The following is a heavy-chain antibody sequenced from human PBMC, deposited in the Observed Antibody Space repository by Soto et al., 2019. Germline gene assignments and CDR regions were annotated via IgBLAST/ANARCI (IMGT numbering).Heavy chain of an antibody. J-gene: IGHJ4*02. Sequence: GGSLRLSCAASGFTFSSYWMHWVRQAPGKGLVWVSRINSDGSSTSYADSVKGRFTISRDNAKNTLYLQMNSLRAEDTAVYYCARESRGYSYEEEGAPGYWGQGTLVTVSS. CDR3: ARESRGYSYEEEGAPGY. V-gene: IGHV3-74*01. CDR2: INSDGSST. D-gene: IGHD5-18*01. CDR1: GFTFSSYW.